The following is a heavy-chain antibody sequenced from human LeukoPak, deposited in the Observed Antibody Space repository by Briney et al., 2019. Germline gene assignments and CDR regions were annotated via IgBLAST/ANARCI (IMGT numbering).Heavy chain of an antibody. CDR3: ARVNLYCSSTSCTYGMDV. J-gene: IGHJ6*02. V-gene: IGHV4-4*07. CDR2: IYTSGST. CDR1: GGSISSYY. D-gene: IGHD2-2*01. Sequence: SETLSLTCTVSGGSISSYYWSWIRQPAGKGLEWIGRIYTSGSTNYNPSLKSRVTMSVDTSKNQFSLKLSSVTAADTAVYYCARVNLYCSSTSCTYGMDVWGQGTTVTVPS.